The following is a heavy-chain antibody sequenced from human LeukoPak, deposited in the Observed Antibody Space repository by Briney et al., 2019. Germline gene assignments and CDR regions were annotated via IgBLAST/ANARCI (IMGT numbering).Heavy chain of an antibody. CDR1: GGSISSYY. CDR3: AGFGVVIGFDP. Sequence: PSETLSLTCTVSGGSISSYYWSWIRQPPGKGLEWIGYIYYSGSTNYNPSLKSRVTISVDTSKNQFSLRLSSVTAADTAVYYCAGFGVVIGFDPWGQGTLVTVSS. V-gene: IGHV4-59*08. J-gene: IGHJ5*02. D-gene: IGHD3-3*01. CDR2: IYYSGST.